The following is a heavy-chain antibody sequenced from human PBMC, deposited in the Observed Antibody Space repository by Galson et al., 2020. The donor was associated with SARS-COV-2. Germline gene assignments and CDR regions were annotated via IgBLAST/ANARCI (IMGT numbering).Heavy chain of an antibody. CDR2: IYYSGST. D-gene: IGHD5-18*01. CDR1: AGSISISSYY. J-gene: IGHJ4*02. V-gene: IGHV4-39*01. CDR3: ARSERGYSYGSVDY. Sequence: SETLSLTCAVSAGSISISSYYWGWIRQPPWKGLEWIGSIYYSGSTYYNPSLKSRVTISVDTSKNQFSLKLSSVTAADTAVYYCARSERGYSYGSVDYWGQGTLVTVSS.